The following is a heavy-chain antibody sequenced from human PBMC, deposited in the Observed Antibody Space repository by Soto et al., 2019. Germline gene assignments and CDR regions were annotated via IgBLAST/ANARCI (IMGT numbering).Heavy chain of an antibody. D-gene: IGHD3-22*01. CDR3: ARDSSGYLKFDY. V-gene: IGHV4-31*03. CDR2: IYYNGRT. CDR1: GGSISSGDYY. Sequence: PSETLSLTCTVSGGSISSGDYYWSWIRQHPGKGLEWIGYIYYNGRTYYNPSLKSRVTISVDTSKNQFSLKLSSVTAADTAVYYCARDSSGYLKFDYWGQGTLVTVSS. J-gene: IGHJ4*02.